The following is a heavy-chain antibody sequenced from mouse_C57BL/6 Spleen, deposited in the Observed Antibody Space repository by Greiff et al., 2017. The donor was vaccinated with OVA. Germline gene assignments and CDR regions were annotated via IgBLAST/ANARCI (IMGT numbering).Heavy chain of an antibody. Sequence: QVQLQQPGAELVKPGASVKLSCKASGYTFTSYWMHWVKQRPGQGLEWIGMIHPNSGSTNYNEKFKSKATLTVDKSSSTAYMQLSSLTSEDAAVYYCAREDYYGSSMGYWGQGTTLTVSS. D-gene: IGHD1-1*01. CDR2: IHPNSGST. J-gene: IGHJ2*01. CDR3: AREDYYGSSMGY. V-gene: IGHV1-64*01. CDR1: GYTFTSYW.